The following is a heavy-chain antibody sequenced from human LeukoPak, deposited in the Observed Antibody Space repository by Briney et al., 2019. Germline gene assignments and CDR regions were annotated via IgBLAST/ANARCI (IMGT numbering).Heavy chain of an antibody. CDR1: GFTFSSYA. Sequence: GGSLRLSCAASGFTFSSYAMSWVRQAPGKGLERVSAISGSGGSTYYADSVKGRFTISRDNSKNTLYLQMNSLRAEDTAVYYCAKTQHGSYSVGMDVWGQGTTVTVSS. V-gene: IGHV3-23*01. CDR2: ISGSGGST. D-gene: IGHD1-26*01. CDR3: AKTQHGSYSVGMDV. J-gene: IGHJ6*02.